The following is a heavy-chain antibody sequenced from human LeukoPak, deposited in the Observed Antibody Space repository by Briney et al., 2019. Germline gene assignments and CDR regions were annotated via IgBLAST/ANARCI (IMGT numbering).Heavy chain of an antibody. CDR3: ARHPLWFGEFSSAFDI. CDR1: GFTFSSYS. Sequence: GGSLRLSCAASGFTFSSYSMNWVRQAPGKGLEWMGIIYPGDSDTRYSPSFQGQVTISADKSISTAYLQWSSLKASDTAMYYCARHPLWFGEFSSAFDIWGQGTMVTVSS. CDR2: IYPGDSDT. D-gene: IGHD3-10*01. J-gene: IGHJ3*02. V-gene: IGHV5-51*01.